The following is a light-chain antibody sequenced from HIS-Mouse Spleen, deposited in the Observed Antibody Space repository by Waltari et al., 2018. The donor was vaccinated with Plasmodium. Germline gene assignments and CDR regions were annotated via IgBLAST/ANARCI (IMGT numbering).Light chain of an antibody. Sequence: QSALTQPAPVSGSPGQSITLSCPGTSHHVGRVNLVSWYQHHPGKAPKLMIYEGSKRPSGVSNRFSGSKSGSTASLTISGLQAEDEADYYCCSYAGSSTFVFGGGTKLTVL. CDR1: SHHVGRVNL. V-gene: IGLV2-23*03. J-gene: IGLJ3*02. CDR3: CSYAGSSTFV. CDR2: EGS.